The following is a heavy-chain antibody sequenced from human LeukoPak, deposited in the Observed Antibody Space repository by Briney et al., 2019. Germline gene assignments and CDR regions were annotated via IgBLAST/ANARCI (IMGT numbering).Heavy chain of an antibody. V-gene: IGHV4-31*03. CDR3: ARTTTHTRHFDY. Sequence: PSQTLSLTCTVSGGSISSGGYYWSWIRQHPGKGLEWIGYIYYSGSTYYNPSLKSRVTISVDTSKNQFSLKLSSVTAADTAVYYCARTTTHTRHFDYWGQGTLVTVSS. CDR1: GGSISSGGYY. D-gene: IGHD1-1*01. J-gene: IGHJ4*02. CDR2: IYYSGST.